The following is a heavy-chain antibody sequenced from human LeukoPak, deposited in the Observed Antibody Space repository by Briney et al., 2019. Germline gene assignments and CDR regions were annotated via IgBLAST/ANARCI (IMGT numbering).Heavy chain of an antibody. V-gene: IGHV4-39*01. D-gene: IGHD3-22*01. CDR2: IYYSGST. Sequence: SETLSLTCTVAGGSISTCRYYWGWIRQPPGKGLEWIGSIYYSGSTYYNPSLKSRVTISVDTSKNQFSLKLSSVTAADTAVYYCARPLHPYYYDSSGYYYWGQGTLVTVSS. J-gene: IGHJ4*02. CDR3: ARPLHPYYYDSSGYYY. CDR1: GGSISTCRYY.